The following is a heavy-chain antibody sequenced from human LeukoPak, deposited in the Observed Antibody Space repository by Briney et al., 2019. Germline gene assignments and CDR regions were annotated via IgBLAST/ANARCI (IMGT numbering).Heavy chain of an antibody. D-gene: IGHD4-17*01. CDR1: GFTFSSYS. Sequence: ARSLRLSCAASGFTFSSYSMNWVPQAPGKGLEWVSSISSSSSYIYYADSGKGRFTISRDNAKNSLYLQMNSLRAEDTAVYYCARRLYGDFDYWGQGTLVTDSS. CDR3: ARRLYGDFDY. J-gene: IGHJ4*02. CDR2: ISSSSSYI. V-gene: IGHV3-21*01.